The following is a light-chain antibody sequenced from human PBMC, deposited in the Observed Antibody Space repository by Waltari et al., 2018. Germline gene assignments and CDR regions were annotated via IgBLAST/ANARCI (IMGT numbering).Light chain of an antibody. CDR2: GAS. CDR3: QQYNNWPLT. CDR1: QSVSSN. V-gene: IGKV3-15*01. J-gene: IGKJ1*01. Sequence: EIVMTQSPATLSVSPGERATLSCRASQSVSSNLAWYQQKPGQAPRRLSYGASTRATGIPARFSGSGSGTEFTLTISSLQSEDFAVYYCQQYNNWPLTFGQGTKVEIK.